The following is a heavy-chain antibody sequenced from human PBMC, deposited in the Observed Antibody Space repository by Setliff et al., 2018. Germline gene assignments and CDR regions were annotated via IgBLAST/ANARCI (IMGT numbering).Heavy chain of an antibody. CDR1: GYTFSESI. V-gene: IGHV1-18*01. J-gene: IGHJ4*02. Sequence: ASVKVSCKASGYTFSESIVSWVRQAPGQGLEWMGWVTVYNGNTKYAQNLQGRLTLTTDKSTSTAYMELGSLTTDDTAVYYCARVESMVRGKNILRHFDYWGQGIQVTVSS. D-gene: IGHD3-10*01. CDR3: ARVESMVRGKNILRHFDY. CDR2: VTVYNGNT.